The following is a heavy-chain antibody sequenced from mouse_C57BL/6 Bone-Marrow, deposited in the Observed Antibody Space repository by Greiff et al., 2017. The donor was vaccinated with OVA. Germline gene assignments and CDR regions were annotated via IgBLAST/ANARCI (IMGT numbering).Heavy chain of an antibody. J-gene: IGHJ3*01. D-gene: IGHD2-3*01. CDR2: ISGGGGNT. V-gene: IGHV5-9*01. Sequence: EVNVVESGGGLVKPGGSLKLSCAASGFTFSSYTMSWVRQTPEKRLEWVATISGGGGNTYSPDSVKGRFTISRDNAKNTLYLQMSSLRSEDTALYDCARYGYDGYLAWFAYWGQGTLVTVSA. CDR3: ARYGYDGYLAWFAY. CDR1: GFTFSSYT.